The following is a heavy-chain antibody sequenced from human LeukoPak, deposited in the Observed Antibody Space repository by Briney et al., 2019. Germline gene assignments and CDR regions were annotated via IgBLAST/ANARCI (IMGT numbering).Heavy chain of an antibody. V-gene: IGHV3-7*01. D-gene: IGHD2/OR15-2a*01. CDR3: ASFRSRLKYIYGGYYFDY. CDR2: INQDGSEE. CDR1: GFTFSSYW. Sequence: GGSLRLSCAASGFTFSSYWMSWVRQAPGKGLEWVANINQDGSEEYYVDSVTGRFTISRDNAKNSLYLQMNSLRAEDTALYYCASFRSRLKYIYGGYYFDYWGQGTLVAVSS. J-gene: IGHJ4*02.